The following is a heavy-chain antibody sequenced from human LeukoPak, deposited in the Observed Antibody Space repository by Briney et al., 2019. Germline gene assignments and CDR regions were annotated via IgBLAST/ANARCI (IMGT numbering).Heavy chain of an antibody. CDR2: INHSGST. J-gene: IGHJ5*02. CDR1: GGSFSGYY. D-gene: IGHD3-10*01. V-gene: IGHV4-34*01. CDR3: AREPSDYYGSGRFDP. Sequence: SETLSLTCAVYGGSFSGYYWSWIRQPPGKGREWIGEINHSGSTNYNPYLKSRVTISVDTSKNQFSLKLSSVTDADTAVYYCAREPSDYYGSGRFDPWGQGTLVTVSS.